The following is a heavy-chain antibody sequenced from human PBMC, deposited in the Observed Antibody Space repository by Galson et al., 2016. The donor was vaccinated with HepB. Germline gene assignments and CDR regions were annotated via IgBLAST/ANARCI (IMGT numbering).Heavy chain of an antibody. CDR3: ARGPRRTTPRGFIDY. V-gene: IGHV4-34*01. J-gene: IGHJ4*02. CDR2: INHSGST. D-gene: IGHD1-1*01. Sequence: LSLTCAVYGGSFSGYYWSWIRQPPGKGLEWIGEINHSGSTNYNPSLKSRVTISVDTSKNQFSLKLSSVTAADTAVYYCARGPRRTTPRGFIDYWGQGTLVTVSS. CDR1: GGSFSGYY.